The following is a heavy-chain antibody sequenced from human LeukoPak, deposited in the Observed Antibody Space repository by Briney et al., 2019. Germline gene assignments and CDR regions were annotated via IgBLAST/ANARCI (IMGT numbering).Heavy chain of an antibody. CDR1: GGSISSYY. J-gene: IGHJ6*02. Sequence: PSETLSLTCTVSGGSISSYYWSWIRQPPGKGLEWIGYIYYSGSTNYDPSLKSRVTISVDTSKNQFSLKLSSVTAAATAVYYCARTSTPYYYGSGSSLYGMDVWGQGTTVTVSS. V-gene: IGHV4-59*08. CDR3: ARTSTPYYYGSGSSLYGMDV. CDR2: IYYSGST. D-gene: IGHD3-10*01.